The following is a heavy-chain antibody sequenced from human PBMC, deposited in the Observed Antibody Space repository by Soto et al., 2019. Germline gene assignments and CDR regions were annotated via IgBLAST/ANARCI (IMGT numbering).Heavy chain of an antibody. CDR3: ARDSRQLTQGWFDP. Sequence: QVQLQESGPGLVKPSQTLSLTCTVSGGSISSGGYYWSWIRQHPGKGLEWIGYIYYSGSTYYNPSLKSRVTISVDTSKNQFSLKLSSVTAADTAVYSCARDSRQLTQGWFDPWGQGTLVTVSS. CDR2: IYYSGST. CDR1: GGSISSGGYY. V-gene: IGHV4-31*03. J-gene: IGHJ5*02. D-gene: IGHD6-13*01.